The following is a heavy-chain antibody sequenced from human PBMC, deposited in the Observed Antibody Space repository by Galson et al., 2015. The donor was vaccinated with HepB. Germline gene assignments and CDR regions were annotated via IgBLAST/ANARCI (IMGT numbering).Heavy chain of an antibody. Sequence: PALVKPTQTLTLTCTFSGFSLSTSGMCVSWIRQPPGKALEWLARIDWDDDKYYSTSLKTRLTISKDTSKNQVVLTMTNMDPVDTATYYCARILYGGNPTGDAFDIWGQGTMVTVSS. V-gene: IGHV2-70*11. CDR3: ARILYGGNPTGDAFDI. CDR1: GFSLSTSGMC. D-gene: IGHD4-23*01. J-gene: IGHJ3*02. CDR2: IDWDDDK.